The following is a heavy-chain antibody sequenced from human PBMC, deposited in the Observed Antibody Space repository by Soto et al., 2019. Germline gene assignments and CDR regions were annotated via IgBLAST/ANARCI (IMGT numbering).Heavy chain of an antibody. CDR2: IKQDGSEK. D-gene: IGHD5-12*01. CDR3: ARGPREWTYEAFDI. CDR1: GFTFSSYW. J-gene: IGHJ3*02. V-gene: IGHV3-7*01. Sequence: EVQLVESGGGLVQPGGSLRLSCAASGFTFSSYWMSWVRQAPGKGLEWVANIKQDGSEKYYVDSVKGRFTISRDNAKNSLYLQMNSLRAEDTAVYYCARGPREWTYEAFDIWGQGTMFTVSS.